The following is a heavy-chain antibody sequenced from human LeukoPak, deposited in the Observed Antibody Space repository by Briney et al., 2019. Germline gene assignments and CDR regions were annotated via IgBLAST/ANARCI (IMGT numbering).Heavy chain of an antibody. J-gene: IGHJ4*02. CDR3: SKESGPFCPFGY. V-gene: IGHV4/OR15-8*02. D-gene: IGHD1-26*01. Sequence: SETLSLTCGVSGGSISGTNWWSGVRQPPGQGLEWIGEISLAGQTNYNPSLNGRVTMSLDKSSNQLSLHLTSVTAADTATYFCSKESGPFCPFGYWGQGTLVIVSS. CDR1: GGSISGTNW. CDR2: ISLAGQT.